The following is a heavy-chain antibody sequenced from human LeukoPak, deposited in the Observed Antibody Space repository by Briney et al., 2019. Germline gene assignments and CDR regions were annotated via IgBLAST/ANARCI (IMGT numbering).Heavy chain of an antibody. D-gene: IGHD3-10*01. V-gene: IGHV3-30-3*01. Sequence: PGGSLRLSCAASGFTFSSYAMHWVRQAPGKGLEWVAVISYDGSNKYYADSVKGRFTISRDNSKNTLYLQMNSLRAEDTAVYYCVREDLLYGCFDYWGQGTLVTVSS. CDR3: VREDLLYGCFDY. CDR1: GFTFSSYA. CDR2: ISYDGSNK. J-gene: IGHJ4*02.